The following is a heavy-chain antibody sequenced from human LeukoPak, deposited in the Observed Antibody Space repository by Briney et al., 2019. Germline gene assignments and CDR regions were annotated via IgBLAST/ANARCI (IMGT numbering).Heavy chain of an antibody. J-gene: IGHJ4*02. CDR3: ARTSSGFWSGYPTYFDY. V-gene: IGHV4-59*08. CDR2: IYYSGST. CDR1: GGSISSYY. D-gene: IGHD3-3*01. Sequence: SETLSLTCTVSGGSISSYYWSWIRQPPGEGLEWIGYIYYSGSTNYNPSLKSRVTISVDTSKNQFSLKLSSVTAADTAVYYCARTSSGFWSGYPTYFDYWGRGTLVTVSS.